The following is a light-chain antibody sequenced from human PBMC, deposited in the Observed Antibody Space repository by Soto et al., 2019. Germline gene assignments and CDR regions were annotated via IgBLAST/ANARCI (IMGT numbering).Light chain of an antibody. V-gene: IGKV3-20*01. CDR2: GAS. CDR1: QSVSSSY. CDR3: QQYGSSPRT. J-gene: IGKJ1*01. Sequence: EIVLTQSPGTLSLSPGERATLSCRASQSVSSSYLAWYRQKPGQAPRLLIYGASSRATGIPDRFSGSGSGTDFTRTISRLEPEDFAVYYCQQYGSSPRTFGQGTKVEIK.